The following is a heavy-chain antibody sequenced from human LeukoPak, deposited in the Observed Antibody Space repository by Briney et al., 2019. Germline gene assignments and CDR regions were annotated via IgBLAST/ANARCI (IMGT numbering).Heavy chain of an antibody. D-gene: IGHD3-22*01. Sequence: ASVNVSCKASGHTFIGYYMHWVRQAPGQGREGMGGINPKSGGTNYAQNFQGRVTMPRDTSITTAYMEVSSLRSDDTAVYYCARASVSESIVVIRGFDYWGQGTLVTVSS. CDR1: GHTFIGYY. J-gene: IGHJ4*02. CDR3: ARASVSESIVVIRGFDY. CDR2: INPKSGGT. V-gene: IGHV1-2*02.